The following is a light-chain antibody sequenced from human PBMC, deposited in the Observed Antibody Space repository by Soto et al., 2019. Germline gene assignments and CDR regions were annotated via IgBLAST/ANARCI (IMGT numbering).Light chain of an antibody. CDR3: GTWDASLTAGV. CDR2: END. CDR1: SFNVGNNY. J-gene: IGLJ3*02. V-gene: IGLV1-51*02. Sequence: QSVLTQTPSISAAPGQTVTISCSGSSFNVGNNYVSWYQQLPGSAPKLLISENDKRPSDVPDRFSGSKSGTTATLRITGLQTGDEADYYCGTWDASLTAGVFGGGTKLTVL.